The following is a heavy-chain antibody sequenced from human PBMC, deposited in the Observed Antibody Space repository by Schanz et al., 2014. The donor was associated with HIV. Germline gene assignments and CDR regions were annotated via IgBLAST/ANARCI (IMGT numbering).Heavy chain of an antibody. D-gene: IGHD6-6*01. J-gene: IGHJ6*02. CDR3: AREPSFSGLDV. Sequence: QVQLVQSGAEVTSPGVSVKVSCTASGYNFSDYYIHWVRQAPGQGLEWMGWFNPNSGGRIYPQKFEGRVTMTRDTAISTAYMELSSLRYDDTAVYYCAREPSFSGLDVWGQGTTVIVSS. V-gene: IGHV1-2*02. CDR1: GYNFSDYY. CDR2: FNPNSGGR.